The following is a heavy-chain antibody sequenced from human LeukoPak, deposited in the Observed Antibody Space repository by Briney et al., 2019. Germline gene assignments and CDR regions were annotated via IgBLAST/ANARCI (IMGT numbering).Heavy chain of an antibody. V-gene: IGHV3-48*01. CDR2: ISSRSATI. D-gene: IGHD6-13*01. CDR3: ARDPLSSSSFGL. Sequence: PGGSLRLSCAASGFTFSSYEMNWVRQAPGKGLEWVSYISSRSATIYYADSVKGRFTISRDNAKNSLYLQMNSLRAEDTAVYYCARDPLSSSSFGLWGQGTLVTVSS. J-gene: IGHJ4*02. CDR1: GFTFSSYE.